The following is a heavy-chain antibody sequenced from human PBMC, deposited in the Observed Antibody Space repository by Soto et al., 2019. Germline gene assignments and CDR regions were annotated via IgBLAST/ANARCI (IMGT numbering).Heavy chain of an antibody. V-gene: IGHV1-18*01. CDR1: GYTFTSYG. Sequence: ASVKVSCKASGYTFTSYGISWVRQAPGQGLEWMGWISAYNGNTNYAQKFQGRVTITADKSTSTAYMELSSLRSEDTAVYYCAREVYGSGSYYNYYYYYGMDVWGQGTTVTVSS. D-gene: IGHD3-10*01. CDR3: AREVYGSGSYYNYYYYYGMDV. CDR2: ISAYNGNT. J-gene: IGHJ6*02.